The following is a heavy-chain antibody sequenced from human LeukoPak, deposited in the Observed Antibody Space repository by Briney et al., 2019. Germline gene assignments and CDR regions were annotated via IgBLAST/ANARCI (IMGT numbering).Heavy chain of an antibody. V-gene: IGHV1-18*01. CDR2: ISAYNGNT. CDR1: GYTFTSYG. D-gene: IGHD3-9*01. J-gene: IGHJ4*02. Sequence: ASVRVSCKASGYTFTSYGISWVRQAPGQGLEWMGWISAYNGNTNYAQKLQGRVTMTTDTSTSTAYMELRSLRSDDTAVYYCAGAYYDILTCYYNPFDHWGQGTLVTVSS. CDR3: AGAYYDILTCYYNPFDH.